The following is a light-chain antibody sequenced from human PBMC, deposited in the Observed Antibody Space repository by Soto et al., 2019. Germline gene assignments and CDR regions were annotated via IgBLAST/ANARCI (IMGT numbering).Light chain of an antibody. J-gene: IGKJ2*01. CDR1: QSVSSN. Sequence: EIVMTQSPATLSVSPGERATLSCRASQSVSSNLAWYQQKPGQAPRLLIYGASTRATGIPARFSGSGSGTEFTLTISGVQSEDFSVYYCQQYNNWPQSFGQGTKLEIK. CDR3: QQYNNWPQS. V-gene: IGKV3-15*01. CDR2: GAS.